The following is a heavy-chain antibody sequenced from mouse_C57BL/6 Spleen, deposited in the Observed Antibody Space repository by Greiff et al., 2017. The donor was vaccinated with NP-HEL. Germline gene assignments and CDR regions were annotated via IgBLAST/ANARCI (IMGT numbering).Heavy chain of an antibody. Sequence: EVKLVESGGGLVQPGGSMKLSCAASGFTFSDAWMDWVRQSPEKGLEWVAEIRNKANNHATYYAESVKGRFTISRDDSKSSVYLQMNSLRAEDTGIYYCTRITTVVANFDYWGQGTTLTVSS. J-gene: IGHJ2*01. CDR2: IRNKANNHAT. CDR3: TRITTVVANFDY. D-gene: IGHD1-1*01. CDR1: GFTFSDAW. V-gene: IGHV6-6*01.